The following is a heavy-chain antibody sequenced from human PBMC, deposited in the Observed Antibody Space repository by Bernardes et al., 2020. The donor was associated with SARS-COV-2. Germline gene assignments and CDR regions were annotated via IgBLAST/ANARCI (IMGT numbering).Heavy chain of an antibody. J-gene: IGHJ4*02. Sequence: GGSLRLSCAASGFTFSSYAMHWVRQAPGKGLEWVAVISYDGSNKYYADSVKGRFTISRDNSKNTLYLQMNSLTAEDTAVYYCASLITMVRGVPDYWGQGTLVTVSS. D-gene: IGHD3-10*01. CDR3: ASLITMVRGVPDY. CDR1: GFTFSSYA. V-gene: IGHV3-30-3*01. CDR2: ISYDGSNK.